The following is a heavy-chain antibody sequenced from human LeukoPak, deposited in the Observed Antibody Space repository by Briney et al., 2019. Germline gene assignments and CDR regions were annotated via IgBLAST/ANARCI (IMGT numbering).Heavy chain of an antibody. D-gene: IGHD3-9*01. CDR1: RGSFSGYY. CDR3: ARGQHYDVLTGRFFNWFDP. Sequence: PSETLSLTCAVYRGSFSGYYWSWIRQPPGKGLEWIGEINHSGSTNYNPSVKSRVTISLDTSNNQFSLKLTSVTAADTAVYCARGQHYDVLTGRFFNWFDPWGQGTLVTVSS. V-gene: IGHV4-34*01. CDR2: INHSGST. J-gene: IGHJ5*02.